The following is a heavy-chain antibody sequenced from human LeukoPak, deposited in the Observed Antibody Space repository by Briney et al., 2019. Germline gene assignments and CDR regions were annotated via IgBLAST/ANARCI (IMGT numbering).Heavy chain of an antibody. D-gene: IGHD1-26*01. Sequence: GGSLRLPCAASGFTFSSYWMSWVRQAPGKGLEWVAVISYDGSNKYYADSVKGRFTISRDNSKNTLYLQMNSLRAEDTAVYYCARGFEWELLAPHFDYWGQGTLVTVSS. J-gene: IGHJ4*02. V-gene: IGHV3-30*03. CDR2: ISYDGSNK. CDR1: GFTFSSYW. CDR3: ARGFEWELLAPHFDY.